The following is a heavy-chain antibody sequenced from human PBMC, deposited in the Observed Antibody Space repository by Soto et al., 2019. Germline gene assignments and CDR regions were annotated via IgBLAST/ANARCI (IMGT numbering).Heavy chain of an antibody. CDR2: IIPVFGTT. J-gene: IGHJ4*02. Sequence: QVHVVQSGAEVKKPGSSVKVTCKAFGGTFNSFGINWVRQAPGQGLEWMGGIIPVFGTTKDAQKFRDRVTLVADGSTSTSYMELSSRTSDDTAVYYCAIEVWGRGGYYLDSWGQGTLVTFSS. V-gene: IGHV1-69*01. D-gene: IGHD7-27*01. CDR3: AIEVWGRGGYYLDS. CDR1: GGTFNSFG.